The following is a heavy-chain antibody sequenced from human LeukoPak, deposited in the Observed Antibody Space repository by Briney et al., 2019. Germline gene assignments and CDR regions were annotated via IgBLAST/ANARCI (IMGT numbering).Heavy chain of an antibody. Sequence: PSETLSLTCTVSGGSISSSRYSWGWIRQPPGKDLEWFGSIYYTGSTYYTPSLKSRVTISVDTSKNQFSLKLSSVTAALTAVYYCARHDIVQVTIDYWGQGTLVTVSS. D-gene: IGHD2-8*02. CDR2: IYYTGST. CDR3: ARHDIVQVTIDY. J-gene: IGHJ4*02. CDR1: GGSISSSRYS. V-gene: IGHV4-39*01.